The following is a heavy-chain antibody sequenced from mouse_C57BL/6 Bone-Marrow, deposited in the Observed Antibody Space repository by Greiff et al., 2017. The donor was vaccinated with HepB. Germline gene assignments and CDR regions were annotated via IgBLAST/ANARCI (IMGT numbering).Heavy chain of an antibody. CDR1: GYTFTSYG. Sequence: EVKLMESGAELARPGASVKLSCKASGYTFTSYGISWVKQSHGKSLEWIGVINPYNGGTSYNQKFKGKATLTVDKSSSTAYMELNSLTSEDSAVYYCASPSSGSYWYFDVWGTGTTVTVSS. CDR3: ASPSSGSYWYFDV. V-gene: IGHV1-19*01. CDR2: INPYNGGT. J-gene: IGHJ1*03.